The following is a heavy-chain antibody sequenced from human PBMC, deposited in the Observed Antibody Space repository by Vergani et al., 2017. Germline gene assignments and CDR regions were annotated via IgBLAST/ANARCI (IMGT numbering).Heavy chain of an antibody. CDR2: ITNVDGFI. Sequence: EVQLVESGGGPVKPGGSLRLSCAASGVALNTYSMHWVRPAPGKGLEWVSSITNVDGFIRYADSVKGRFTIYRDIATNSLYLQMNSLRAEDTALYYCASFNTIVDYWWQGALVAVSS. J-gene: IGHJ4*02. D-gene: IGHD3-22*01. CDR1: GVALNTYS. V-gene: IGHV3-21*01. CDR3: ASFNTIVDY.